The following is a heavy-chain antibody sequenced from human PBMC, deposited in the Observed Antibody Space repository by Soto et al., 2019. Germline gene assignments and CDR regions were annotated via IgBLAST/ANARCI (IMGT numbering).Heavy chain of an antibody. V-gene: IGHV3-23*01. J-gene: IGHJ5*02. CDR2: ISGSGGST. CDR3: AKGYSSSWYSWFDP. D-gene: IGHD6-13*01. CDR1: GFTFSSYA. Sequence: EVQLLESGGGLVQPGGSLRLSCVASGFTFSSYAMSWVRQAPGKGLESVSAISGSGGSTYYADSVKGRFSISRDNSKNTLSLQMNSLRAEDTAVYYCAKGYSSSWYSWFDPWGQGTLVTVSS.